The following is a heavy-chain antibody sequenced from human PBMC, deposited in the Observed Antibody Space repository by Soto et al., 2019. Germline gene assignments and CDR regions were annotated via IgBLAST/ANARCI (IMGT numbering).Heavy chain of an antibody. CDR1: GGSISSGGYY. J-gene: IGHJ6*03. Sequence: QVQLQESGPGLVKPSQTLSLTCTVSGGSISSGGYYWTWIPQHPGKDLEWMGYIYYNGNTYYNPSLKSRVTISIDTSKSQFALNLASVTAADTAVDFCARPNNTCSYYMDVWGKGTMVTVSS. D-gene: IGHD1-20*01. CDR3: ARPNNTCSYYMDV. V-gene: IGHV4-31*03. CDR2: IYYNGNT.